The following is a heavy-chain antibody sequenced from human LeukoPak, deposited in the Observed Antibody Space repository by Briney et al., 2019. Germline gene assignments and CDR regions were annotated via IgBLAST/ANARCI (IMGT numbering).Heavy chain of an antibody. V-gene: IGHV4-59*01. CDR2: IYYSGST. CDR1: GGSISGYY. CDR3: ARSVVTLYWYFDL. J-gene: IGHJ2*01. D-gene: IGHD4-23*01. Sequence: SETLSLTCTVSGGSISGYYYNWIRQPPGKGLEWIGYIYYSGSTNYNPSLKSRVTISPDTSKNQFSLKLSSVTTADTAVYYCARSVVTLYWYFDLWGRGTLVTVSS.